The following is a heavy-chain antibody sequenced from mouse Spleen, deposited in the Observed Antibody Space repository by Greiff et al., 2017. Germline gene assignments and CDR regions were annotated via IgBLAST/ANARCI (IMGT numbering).Heavy chain of an antibody. Sequence: DVKLVESGGGLVKPGGSLKLSCAASGFTFSSYAMSWVRQTPEKRLEWVATISSGGSYTYYPDSVKGRFTISRDNAKNTLYLQMSSLRSEDTAMYYCARLTNSYAMDYWGQGTSVTVSS. V-gene: IGHV5-9-1*01. CDR1: GFTFSSYA. CDR3: ARLTNSYAMDY. J-gene: IGHJ4*01. CDR2: ISSGGSYT.